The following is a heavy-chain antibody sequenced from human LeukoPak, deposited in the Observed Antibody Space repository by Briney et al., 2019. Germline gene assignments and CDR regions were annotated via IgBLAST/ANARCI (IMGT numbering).Heavy chain of an antibody. CDR3: ARLKAGYPYYFDY. D-gene: IGHD3-9*01. V-gene: IGHV4-59*01. CDR2: IYYSGST. J-gene: IGHJ4*02. Sequence: SETLSLTCTVSGGSISSYYWSWIRQPPGKGLEWIGYIYYSGSTNYNPSLKSRVTISVDTSKNQFSLKLSSVTAADTAVYYYARLKAGYPYYFDYWGQGTLVTVSS. CDR1: GGSISSYY.